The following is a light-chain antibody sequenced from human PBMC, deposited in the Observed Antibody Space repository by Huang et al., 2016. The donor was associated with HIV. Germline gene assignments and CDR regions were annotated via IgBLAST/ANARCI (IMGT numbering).Light chain of an antibody. J-gene: IGKJ3*01. CDR2: GAS. CDR3: QQRSNWPLFT. Sequence: DIQMTQSPSSLSASVGDRVTITCRASQSISAYLNWYQQKPGKAPKLLIYGASTLQSGVPSRFSGSGSGTDFTLTINSLQPEDFAVYYCQQRSNWPLFTFGPGTKVDIK. V-gene: IGKV1-39*01. CDR1: QSISAY.